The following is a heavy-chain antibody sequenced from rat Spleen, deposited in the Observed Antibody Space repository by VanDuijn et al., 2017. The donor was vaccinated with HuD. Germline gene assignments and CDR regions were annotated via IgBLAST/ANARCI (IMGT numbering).Heavy chain of an antibody. Sequence: EVQLQEPGPGLVKPSQSLSLTCSVTGFSITSSYRWNWIRKFPGNKLEWLGYINSAGSTNYNPSLKSRISITRDTSKNQFFLQVNSVTTEDTATYYCAISLIYNNPYYVMDAWGQGASVTVSS. CDR1: GFSITSSYR. CDR2: INSAGST. J-gene: IGHJ4*01. D-gene: IGHD1-10*01. CDR3: AISLIYNNPYYVMDA. V-gene: IGHV3-3*01.